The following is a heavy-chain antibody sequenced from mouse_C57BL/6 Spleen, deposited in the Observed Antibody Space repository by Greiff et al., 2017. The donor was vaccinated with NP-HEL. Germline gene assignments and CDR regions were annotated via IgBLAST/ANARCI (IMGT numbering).Heavy chain of an antibody. Sequence: VQLQQSGPELVKPGASVKISCKASGYSFTGYYMNWVKQSPEKSLEWIGEINPSTGGTTYNQKFKAKATLTVDKSSSTAYMQLKSLTSEDSAVYYCARGGLRRPGYFDYWGQGTTLTVSS. J-gene: IGHJ2*01. CDR3: ARGGLRRPGYFDY. D-gene: IGHD2-4*01. V-gene: IGHV1-42*01. CDR1: GYSFTGYY. CDR2: INPSTGGT.